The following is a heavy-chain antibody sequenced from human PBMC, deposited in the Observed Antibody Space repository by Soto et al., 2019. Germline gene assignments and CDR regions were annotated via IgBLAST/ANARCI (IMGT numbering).Heavy chain of an antibody. J-gene: IGHJ4*02. CDR3: ARGAITMVRGVTAYYFDY. CDR1: GGSFSGYY. CDR2: INHSGST. Sequence: SETLSLTCAVYGGSFSGYYWSWIRQPPGKGLEWIGEINHSGSTNYNPSLKSRVTISVDTSKNQFSLKLSSVTAADTAVYYCARGAITMVRGVTAYYFDYWGQGTPVTVSS. V-gene: IGHV4-34*01. D-gene: IGHD3-10*01.